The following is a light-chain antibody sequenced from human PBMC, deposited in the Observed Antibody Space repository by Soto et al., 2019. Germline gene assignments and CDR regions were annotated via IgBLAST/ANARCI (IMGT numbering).Light chain of an antibody. CDR3: QQYGSSPIT. J-gene: IGKJ5*01. V-gene: IGKV3-20*01. Sequence: EIVLTQSPGTLSLSPGERATRSCRASQSVSSNYLAWYQQKPGQAPRVLIYVASSRATGIPDRFSGSGSGTDFTITISRLEPEDFAVYYCQQYGSSPITFGQGTRLEIK. CDR1: QSVSSNY. CDR2: VAS.